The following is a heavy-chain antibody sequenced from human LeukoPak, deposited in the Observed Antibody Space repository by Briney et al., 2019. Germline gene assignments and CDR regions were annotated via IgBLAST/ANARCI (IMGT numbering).Heavy chain of an antibody. V-gene: IGHV3-23*01. CDR1: GFTFNSYS. D-gene: IGHD5-24*01. CDR2: ISGSGGST. J-gene: IGHJ4*02. Sequence: GGSLRLSCAASGFTFNSYSMSWVRQAPGKGLEWVSLISGSGGSTYYADSVKGRFTISRDNSKNTLYLQMNSLRVEDTAVYYCARDSGPDGYNSNFDYWGQGTLVTVSS. CDR3: ARDSGPDGYNSNFDY.